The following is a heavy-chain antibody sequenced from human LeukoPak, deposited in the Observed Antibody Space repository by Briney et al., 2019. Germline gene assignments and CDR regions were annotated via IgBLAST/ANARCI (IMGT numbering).Heavy chain of an antibody. CDR1: GLNFRSFW. J-gene: IGHJ4*02. D-gene: IGHD5-24*01. CDR3: ARERDGRFFDY. V-gene: IGHV3-7*01. CDR2: INQDGSEK. Sequence: GGSLRLSCAVSGLNFRSFWMSGVRQAPGKGLEWVANINQDGSEKYFVASVKGRFTISRDYSKNSLHLQMSTLRAEDTALYYCARERDGRFFDYWGQGTLVTVSS.